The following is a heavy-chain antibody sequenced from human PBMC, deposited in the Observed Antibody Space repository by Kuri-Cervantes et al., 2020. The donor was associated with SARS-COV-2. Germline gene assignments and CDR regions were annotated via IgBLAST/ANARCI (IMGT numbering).Heavy chain of an antibody. Sequence: SQTLSLTCAVYGGSFSGYYWSWIRQPPGKGLEWIGEINHSGSTNYNPSLKSRVTISVDTSKNQFSLKLSSVTAADTAVYYCAGDNYDFWSGASLPGYWGQGTLVTVSS. V-gene: IGHV4-34*01. J-gene: IGHJ4*02. CDR3: AGDNYDFWSGASLPGY. D-gene: IGHD3-3*01. CDR2: INHSGST. CDR1: GGSFSGYY.